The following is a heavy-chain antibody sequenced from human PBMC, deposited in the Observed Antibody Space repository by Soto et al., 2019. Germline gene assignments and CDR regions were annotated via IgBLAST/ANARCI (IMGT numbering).Heavy chain of an antibody. V-gene: IGHV4-59*12. J-gene: IGHJ4*02. D-gene: IGHD2-8*02. CDR1: GGSISSYY. CDR3: ARDKITGLFDY. Sequence: SETLSLTCTVSGGSISSYYWSWIRQPPGKGLEWIGYIYYSGSTNYNPSLKSRVTILVDTSKNQFSLKLTSVTAADTAVYYCARDKITGLFDYWGQGTLVTVSS. CDR2: IYYSGST.